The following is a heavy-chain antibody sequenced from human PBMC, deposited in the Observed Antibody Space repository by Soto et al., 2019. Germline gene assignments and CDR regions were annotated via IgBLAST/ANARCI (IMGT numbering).Heavy chain of an antibody. V-gene: IGHV4-39*01. CDR1: GDSISSSSQY. Sequence: PSETLSLTCSVSGDSISSSSQYWGWIRQPPGKGLEWIGSIHYSGTSYYNPSLKSRVTIFVDTSKNQLSLKLSSVTAADTAVYYCARHWIAGSSIPWGQGTRVTVSS. CDR3: ARHWIAGSSIP. D-gene: IGHD2-21*01. CDR2: IHYSGTS. J-gene: IGHJ5*02.